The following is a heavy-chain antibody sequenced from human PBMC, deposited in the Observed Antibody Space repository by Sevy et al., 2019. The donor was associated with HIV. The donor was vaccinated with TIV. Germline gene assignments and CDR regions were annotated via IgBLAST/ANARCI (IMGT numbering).Heavy chain of an antibody. CDR1: GYTFTGYY. CDR3: ARAPLDCSSTSCHPDY. CDR2: INPNSGGT. D-gene: IGHD2-2*01. Sequence: ASVKVSCKASGYTFTGYYMHWVRQAPGQGLAWMGWINPNSGGTNYAQKFQGWVTMTRDTSISTAYMELSRLRSDDTAVYYCARAPLDCSSTSCHPDYWGQGTLVTVSS. J-gene: IGHJ4*02. V-gene: IGHV1-2*04.